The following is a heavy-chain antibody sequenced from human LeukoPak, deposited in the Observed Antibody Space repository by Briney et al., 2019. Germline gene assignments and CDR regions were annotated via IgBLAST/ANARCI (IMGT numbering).Heavy chain of an antibody. CDR2: IYSNGST. CDR1: GGSISSYS. J-gene: IGHJ4*02. V-gene: IGHV4-4*07. CDR3: ARLSTGYCSGGSCYPNFDY. D-gene: IGHD2-15*01. Sequence: SETLSLTCTVSGGSISSYSWSWIRQPAGKGLEWIGRIYSNGSTNYNPSLKSRVTMSVDTSKNQFSLKLSSVTAADTAVYYCARLSTGYCSGGSCYPNFDYWGQGTLVTVSS.